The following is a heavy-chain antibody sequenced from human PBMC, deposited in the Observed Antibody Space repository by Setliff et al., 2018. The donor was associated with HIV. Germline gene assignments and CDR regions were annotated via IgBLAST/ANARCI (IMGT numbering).Heavy chain of an antibody. CDR2: VIPIFGTA. Sequence: ASVKVSCKASGGTFSSYAISWVRQAPGQGLEWMGGVIPIFGTANYAQKFQGRVTITTDESISTAFMELSSLRSEDTAVYYCARGRSLVRGSGSPEYYYMDVWGKGTTVTVSS. D-gene: IGHD3-10*01. CDR3: ARGRSLVRGSGSPEYYYMDV. V-gene: IGHV1-69*05. J-gene: IGHJ6*03. CDR1: GGTFSSYA.